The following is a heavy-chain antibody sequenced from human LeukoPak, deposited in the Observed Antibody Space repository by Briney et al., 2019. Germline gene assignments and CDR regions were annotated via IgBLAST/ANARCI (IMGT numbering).Heavy chain of an antibody. D-gene: IGHD3-10*01. V-gene: IGHV3-21*05. CDR2: IDSDSSDL. CDR3: ARERGSKCFDY. Sequence: GGSLRLSCAGSGFNFRLHAMNWVRQAPGKGLEWVSYIDSDSSDLLYADSVKGRFTISRDVAKNSLYLQMNSLRAEDTAVYYCARERGSKCFDYWGQGTLVTVSS. CDR1: GFNFRLHA. J-gene: IGHJ4*02.